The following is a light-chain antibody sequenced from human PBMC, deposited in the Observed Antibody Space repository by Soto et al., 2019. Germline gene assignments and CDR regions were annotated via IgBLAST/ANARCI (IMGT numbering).Light chain of an antibody. CDR3: RSYTSSSTHV. Sequence: QAALTQPASVSGSPGQAIAISCTGTSSDVGGYDYVSWYQQHPGKAPNLMISDVSNRPSGVSNRFSGSKSGNTASLTISGLQAEDEADYYCRSYTSSSTHVFGPGTKVTVL. J-gene: IGLJ1*01. CDR2: DVS. CDR1: SSDVGGYDY. V-gene: IGLV2-14*01.